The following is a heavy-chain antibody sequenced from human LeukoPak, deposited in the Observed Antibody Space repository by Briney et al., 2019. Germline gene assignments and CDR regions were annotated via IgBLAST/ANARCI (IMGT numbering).Heavy chain of an antibody. Sequence: PSETLSLTCTVSGGSISSSSYYWGWIRQPPGKGLEWIGSIHYSGSTYYNPSLKSRVTISADTSKNQFSLNLSSVTAADTAVYYCARRGTGLLFDNWGQGTLVTVSS. CDR1: GGSISSSSYY. CDR3: ARRGTGLLFDN. J-gene: IGHJ4*02. CDR2: IHYSGST. V-gene: IGHV4-39*01. D-gene: IGHD2-8*02.